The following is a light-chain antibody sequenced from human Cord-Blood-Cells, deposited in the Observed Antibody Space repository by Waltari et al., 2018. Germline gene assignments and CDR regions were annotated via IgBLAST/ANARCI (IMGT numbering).Light chain of an antibody. J-gene: IGLJ2*01. CDR1: SSDVGSYNL. CDR2: EGS. Sequence: QSALTQPASVSGSPGQSITIPCTGTSSDVGSYNLVSWYQQHPGKAPKLMIYEGSKRPSGVSNRFSGSKSGNTASLTISGLQAEDEAVYYCCSYAGSSTVVFGGGTKLTVL. V-gene: IGLV2-23*01. CDR3: CSYAGSSTVV.